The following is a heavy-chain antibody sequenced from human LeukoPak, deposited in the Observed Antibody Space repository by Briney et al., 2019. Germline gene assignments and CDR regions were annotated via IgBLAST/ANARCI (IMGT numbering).Heavy chain of an antibody. V-gene: IGHV4-59*12. CDR3: ARKRVIVATLRAQRSPFFDI. D-gene: IGHD5-12*01. J-gene: IGHJ3*02. CDR1: GGSISSYH. Sequence: SETLSLTCTVSGGSISSYHWSWIRQPPGKGLEWIGYIYYSGSTNYNPSLKSRVTISVDTSKNQFSLKLSSVTAADTAVYYCARKRVIVATLRAQRSPFFDIWGQGTMVTVSS. CDR2: IYYSGST.